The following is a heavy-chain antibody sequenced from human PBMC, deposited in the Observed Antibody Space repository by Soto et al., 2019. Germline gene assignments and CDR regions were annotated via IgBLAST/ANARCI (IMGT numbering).Heavy chain of an antibody. CDR3: ARDSPLPRTIAAGQYYYYGMDV. J-gene: IGHJ6*02. D-gene: IGHD6-13*01. CDR1: GYTFTSYG. V-gene: IGHV1-18*04. CDR2: ISAYNGNT. Sequence: ASVKVSCKASGYTFTSYGISWVRQAPGQGLEWMGWISAYNGNTNYAQKLQGRVTMNTDTSTSTAYMELRSLRSDDTAVYYCARDSPLPRTIAAGQYYYYGMDVWGQGTTVTVSS.